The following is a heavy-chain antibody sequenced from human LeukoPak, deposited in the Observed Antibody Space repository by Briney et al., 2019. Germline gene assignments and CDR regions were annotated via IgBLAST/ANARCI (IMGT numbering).Heavy chain of an antibody. CDR2: IYPGDSDT. Sequence: GESLKISCQGSGSSFTSYWIGWVRQLPGKGLEWMGIIYPGDSDTRYSPSFQGQVTISADKSISTAYLQWSSLKASDTAMYYCARLRKSSAVAGAFDYWGQGTLVTVSS. D-gene: IGHD6-19*01. V-gene: IGHV5-51*01. CDR1: GSSFTSYW. CDR3: ARLRKSSAVAGAFDY. J-gene: IGHJ4*02.